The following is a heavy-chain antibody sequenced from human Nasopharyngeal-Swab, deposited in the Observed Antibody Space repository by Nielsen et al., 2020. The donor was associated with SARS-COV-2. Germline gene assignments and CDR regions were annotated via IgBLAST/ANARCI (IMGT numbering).Heavy chain of an antibody. CDR1: GFSFSNYA. CDR3: AKDLDLTMIVQEDY. Sequence: GESLKISCAASGFSFSNYAVSWVRQAPGKGLEWVSTISASGRETFYGDAVKGRFTISRDNSKSTLFLQMNSLRAEDTAIYYCAKDLDLTMIVQEDYWGQGTLVTVSS. V-gene: IGHV3-23*01. J-gene: IGHJ4*02. CDR2: ISASGRET. D-gene: IGHD3-22*01.